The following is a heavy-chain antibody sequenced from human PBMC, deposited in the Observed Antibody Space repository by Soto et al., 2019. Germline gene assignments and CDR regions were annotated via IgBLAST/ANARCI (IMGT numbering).Heavy chain of an antibody. D-gene: IGHD3-10*01. Sequence: QVQLVQSGAEVKKPGSSVKVSCKASGGTFSSYAISWVRQAPGQGLEWMGGIIPIFGTANYAQKFQGRVTITADESTSTAYMELSSLRSEDTAVYYCASSHGVRGVIKMGNFYGMDVWGQGTTVTVSS. V-gene: IGHV1-69*01. J-gene: IGHJ6*02. CDR1: GGTFSSYA. CDR2: IIPIFGTA. CDR3: ASSHGVRGVIKMGNFYGMDV.